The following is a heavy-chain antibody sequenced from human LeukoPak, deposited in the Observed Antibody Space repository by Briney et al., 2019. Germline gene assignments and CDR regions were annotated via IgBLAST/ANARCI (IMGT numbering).Heavy chain of an antibody. D-gene: IGHD3-16*01. Sequence: ASVKVSCKASGYTFTKYYIHWVRQAPGQGLEWMGVINPSGGATTYAQEFQGRVTMTMDTSTSTVYMELSSLTSEDTAVYYCAREGLGELTLDYWGQGTLVTVSS. J-gene: IGHJ4*02. CDR3: AREGLGELTLDY. CDR2: INPSGGAT. V-gene: IGHV1-46*01. CDR1: GYTFTKYY.